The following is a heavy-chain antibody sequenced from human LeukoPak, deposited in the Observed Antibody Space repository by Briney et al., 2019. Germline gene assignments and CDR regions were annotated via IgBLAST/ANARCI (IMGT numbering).Heavy chain of an antibody. Sequence: SETLSLTCTVSGGSISSYYWSWVRPPPGKGLEWIGYIYYSGNTNYNPSLKSRVTLSVDTSKNQFSLKLSSVTAADTAVYYCARHGDGYNWSPWDYWGQGTLVTVSS. CDR1: GGSISSYY. CDR3: ARHGDGYNWSPWDY. CDR2: IYYSGNT. D-gene: IGHD5-24*01. J-gene: IGHJ4*02. V-gene: IGHV4-59*08.